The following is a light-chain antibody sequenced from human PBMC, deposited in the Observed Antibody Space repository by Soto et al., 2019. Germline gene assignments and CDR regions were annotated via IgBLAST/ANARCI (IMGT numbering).Light chain of an antibody. V-gene: IGLV2-14*01. J-gene: IGLJ1*01. CDR3: VSYTSIITFYV. CDR2: EVS. Sequence: QSVLTQPASVSGSPGQSITISCTGTSSDVGDYNYVSWYQQHPGKAPKLIIFEVSDRRSGVSNRFSGSKSGNTASLTISGLQAEDEADYYCVSYTSIITFYVFGTGTKVTVL. CDR1: SSDVGDYNY.